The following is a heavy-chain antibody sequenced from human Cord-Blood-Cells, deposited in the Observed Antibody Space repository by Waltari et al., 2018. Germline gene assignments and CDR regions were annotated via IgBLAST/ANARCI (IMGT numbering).Heavy chain of an antibody. CDR1: GFTFSSYG. J-gene: IGHJ3*02. CDR2: ISYDGSNK. Sequence: QVQLVESGGGVVQPGRSLSLSCGASGFTFSSYGMPWVRQAPGKGLGWVAVISYDGSNKYYADSVKGRFTISRDNSKNTLYLQMNSLRAEDTAVYYCAKGSAATDAFDIWGQGTMVTVSS. V-gene: IGHV3-30*18. D-gene: IGHD6-13*01. CDR3: AKGSAATDAFDI.